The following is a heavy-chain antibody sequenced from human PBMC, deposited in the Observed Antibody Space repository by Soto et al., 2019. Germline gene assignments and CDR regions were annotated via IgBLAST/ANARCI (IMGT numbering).Heavy chain of an antibody. V-gene: IGHV4-34*01. CDR1: GGSFSGYY. Sequence: PSETLSLTCAVYGGSFSGYYWSWIRQPPGKGLEWIGEINHSGSTNYNPSLKSRVAISVDTSKNQFSLKLSSVTAADTAVYYCARGPPYDYSNYGYYYYYYMDVWGKGTTVTVSS. D-gene: IGHD4-4*01. CDR2: INHSGST. J-gene: IGHJ6*03. CDR3: ARGPPYDYSNYGYYYYYYMDV.